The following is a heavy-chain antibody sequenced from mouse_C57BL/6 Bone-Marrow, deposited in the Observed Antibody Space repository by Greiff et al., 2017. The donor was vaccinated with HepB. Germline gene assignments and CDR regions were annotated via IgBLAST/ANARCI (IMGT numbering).Heavy chain of an antibody. CDR1: GFNIKDDY. CDR2: IDPENGDT. J-gene: IGHJ3*01. D-gene: IGHD1-1*02. CDR3: TPMAWCAY. V-gene: IGHV14-4*01. Sequence: VQLQQSGAELVRPGASVKLSCTASGFNIKDDYMHWVKQRPEQGLEWIGWIDPENGDTEYASKFQGKATITADTSSNTAYLQLSILTSADTAVYYCTPMAWCAYWGQGTLVTVSA.